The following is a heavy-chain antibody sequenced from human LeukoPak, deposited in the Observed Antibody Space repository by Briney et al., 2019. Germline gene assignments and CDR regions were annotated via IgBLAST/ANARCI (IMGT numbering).Heavy chain of an antibody. CDR2: ISSSSSYI. CDR1: GFTFSDYY. Sequence: GGSLRLSCAASGFTFSDYYMSWIRQAPGKGLEWVSSISSSSSYIYYADSVKGRFTISRDNAKNSLYLQMNSLRAEDTAVYYCARDRVTQQKRGINWFDPWGQGTLVTVSS. J-gene: IGHJ5*02. D-gene: IGHD6-13*01. CDR3: ARDRVTQQKRGINWFDP. V-gene: IGHV3-11*06.